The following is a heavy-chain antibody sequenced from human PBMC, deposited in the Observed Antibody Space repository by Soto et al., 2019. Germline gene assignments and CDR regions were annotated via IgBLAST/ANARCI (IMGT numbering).Heavy chain of an antibody. D-gene: IGHD1-26*01. CDR3: ARAAEWELLDFDY. J-gene: IGHJ4*02. CDR2: IYPGDSDT. V-gene: IGHV5-51*01. CDR1: GYSFTSYW. Sequence: GESLTISCKGSGYSFTSYWIGWVRQMPGKGLEWMGIIYPGDSDTRYSPSFQGQVTISADKSISTAYLQWSSLKASDTAMYYCARAAEWELLDFDYWGQGTLVTVSS.